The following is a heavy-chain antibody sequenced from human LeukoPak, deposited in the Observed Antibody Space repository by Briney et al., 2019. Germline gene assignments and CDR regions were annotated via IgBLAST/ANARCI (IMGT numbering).Heavy chain of an antibody. CDR2: IYTSGST. CDR1: GGSISSGSYY. CDR3: ARDFAF. Sequence: SQTLSLTCTVSGGSISSGSYYWSWIRQPAGKGLEWIGRIYTSGSTNYNPSLKSRVTISVDTSKNQFSLKLSSVTAADTAVYYRARDFAFWGQGTLVTVSS. J-gene: IGHJ4*02. V-gene: IGHV4-61*02.